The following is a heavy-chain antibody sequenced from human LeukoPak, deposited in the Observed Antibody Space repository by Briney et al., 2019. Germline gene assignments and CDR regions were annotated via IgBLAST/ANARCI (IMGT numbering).Heavy chain of an antibody. Sequence: GASVKVSCKVSGYTFTSYGISWVRQAPGQGLEWMGWISAYNGNTNYAQKLQGRVTMTTDTSTSTAYMELRSLRSDDTAVYYCARLFTIFGVVRWFDPWGQGTLVTVSS. CDR3: ARLFTIFGVVRWFDP. V-gene: IGHV1-18*01. CDR2: ISAYNGNT. CDR1: GYTFTSYG. J-gene: IGHJ5*02. D-gene: IGHD3-3*01.